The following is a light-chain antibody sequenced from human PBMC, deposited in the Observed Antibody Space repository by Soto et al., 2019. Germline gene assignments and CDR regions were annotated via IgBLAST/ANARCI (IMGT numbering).Light chain of an antibody. CDR3: QHYDTSPLYT. CDR1: QSINSRY. J-gene: IGKJ2*01. CDR2: GAS. Sequence: IVLTQSPGTLSFSPGESATLSCRASQSINSRYLAWYQQKPGQAPRLLIYGASSRATGIPDRFTGGGSGTDFTLTISRLEPEDFAVYYCQHYDTSPLYTFGQGAKLEFK. V-gene: IGKV3-20*01.